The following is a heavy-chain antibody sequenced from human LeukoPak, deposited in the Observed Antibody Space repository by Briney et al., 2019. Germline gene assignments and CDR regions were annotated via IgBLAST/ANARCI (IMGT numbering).Heavy chain of an antibody. CDR1: GASTSNDF. CDR3: ARGGAVAGSRSLDY. Sequence: PSETLSLTCTVSGASTSNDFWSWIWQSAGKGLESIGRIHTSGRTNYNPSLKSRVTLSLDTSKKQFSLKLSSVTAADTAVYYCARGGAVAGSRSLDYWGQGILVTVSS. V-gene: IGHV4-4*07. CDR2: IHTSGRT. J-gene: IGHJ4*02. D-gene: IGHD6-19*01.